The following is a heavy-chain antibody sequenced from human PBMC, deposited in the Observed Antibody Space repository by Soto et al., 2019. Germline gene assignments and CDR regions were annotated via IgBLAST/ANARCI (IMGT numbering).Heavy chain of an antibody. Sequence: QVQLVQSVAEVKKPGASVKVSCKTSGYTFTSYDINWVRQATGQGLEWMGWMNPNSGNTAYAQKFQGRVTMTRNTSISTAYMELSSMRSADTAVYYCARERSSGAFDIWGQGTMVTVSS. CDR1: GYTFTSYD. J-gene: IGHJ3*02. V-gene: IGHV1-8*01. D-gene: IGHD1-26*01. CDR2: MNPNSGNT. CDR3: ARERSSGAFDI.